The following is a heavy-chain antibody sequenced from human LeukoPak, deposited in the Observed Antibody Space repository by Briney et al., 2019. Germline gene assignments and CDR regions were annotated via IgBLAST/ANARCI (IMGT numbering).Heavy chain of an antibody. D-gene: IGHD2-15*01. CDR3: ARGIIGYYFDY. J-gene: IGHJ4*02. CDR1: GYTFTIYG. CDR2: ISAYGNT. V-gene: IGHV1-18*01. Sequence: ASVKVSCKTSGYTFTIYGISWVRHAPGQGLEWMGLISAYGNTNYAQNLQGTVTMTTDTSTSTAYMELRSLRSDDTAVYYCARGIIGYYFDYWGQGTLVTVSS.